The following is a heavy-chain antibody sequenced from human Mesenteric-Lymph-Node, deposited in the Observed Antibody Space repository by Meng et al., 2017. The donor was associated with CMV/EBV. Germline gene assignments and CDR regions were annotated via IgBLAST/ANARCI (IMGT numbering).Heavy chain of an antibody. Sequence: GESLKISCAASGFTFSSYSMNWVRQAPGKGLEWVSSISSSSSYIYYADSVKGRFTISRDNVKNSLYLQMNSLRAEDTAVYYCARDPSYSSSSDVWGQGTTVTVSS. V-gene: IGHV3-21*01. CDR3: ARDPSYSSSSDV. CDR2: ISSSSSYI. J-gene: IGHJ6*02. CDR1: GFTFSSYS. D-gene: IGHD6-13*01.